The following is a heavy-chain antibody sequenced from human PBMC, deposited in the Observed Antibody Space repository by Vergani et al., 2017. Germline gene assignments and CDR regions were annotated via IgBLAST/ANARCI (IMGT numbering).Heavy chain of an antibody. D-gene: IGHD1-26*01. CDR2: IFSNDEK. CDR3: ARTLMYSGSYEYYFDY. Sequence: QVTLKESGPVLVKPTETLTLTCTVSGFSLSNARMGVSWIRQPPGKALEWLAHIFSNDEKSYSTSLKSRLTISKDTSNSQVVLTMTNMDPVDTATYYCARTLMYSGSYEYYFDYWGQGTLVTVSS. CDR1: GFSLSNARMG. J-gene: IGHJ4*02. V-gene: IGHV2-26*01.